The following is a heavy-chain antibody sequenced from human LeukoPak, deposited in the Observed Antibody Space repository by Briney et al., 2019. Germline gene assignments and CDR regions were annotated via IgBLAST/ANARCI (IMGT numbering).Heavy chain of an antibody. J-gene: IGHJ6*02. D-gene: IGHD3-10*02. CDR3: ARRTDYDIRGSDYYYYGMDV. CDR1: GXSFSGYY. Sequence: SETLSLTCAVYGXSFSGYYWSWIRQPPGKGLEWIGEINHSGSTNYNPSLKSRVTISVDTSKNQFSLKLSSVTAADTAVYYCARRTDYDIRGSDYYYYGMDVWGQGTTVTVSS. V-gene: IGHV4-34*01. CDR2: INHSGST.